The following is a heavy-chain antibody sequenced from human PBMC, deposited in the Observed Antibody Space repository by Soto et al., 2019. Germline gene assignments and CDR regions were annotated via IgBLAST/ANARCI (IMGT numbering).Heavy chain of an antibody. CDR3: ARDSSYYGDRADY. CDR2: ISYDGSNK. J-gene: IGHJ4*02. D-gene: IGHD4-17*01. Sequence: PGGSMRLSSAAAEFTFSSYAMHWVRQAPGKGLEWVAVISYDGSNKYYADSVKGRFTISRDNSKNTLYLQMNSLRAEDTAVYYCARDSSYYGDRADYWGQGTLVTVSS. V-gene: IGHV3-30-3*01. CDR1: EFTFSSYA.